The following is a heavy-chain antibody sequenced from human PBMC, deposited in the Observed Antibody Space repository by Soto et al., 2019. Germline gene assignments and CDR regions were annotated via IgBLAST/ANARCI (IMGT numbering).Heavy chain of an antibody. J-gene: IGHJ5*02. Sequence: PGGSLRLSCAASGFTFSSYAMHWVRQAPGEGLEWVALISYDGSGYSYTDSVKGRFTISRDNSKNTLYLQMNSLRPEDTALYYCAKVPMSYYDKSNAKDWFDPWGQGTLVTVSS. CDR1: GFTFSSYA. CDR2: ISYDGSGY. D-gene: IGHD3-22*01. CDR3: AKVPMSYYDKSNAKDWFDP. V-gene: IGHV3-30*18.